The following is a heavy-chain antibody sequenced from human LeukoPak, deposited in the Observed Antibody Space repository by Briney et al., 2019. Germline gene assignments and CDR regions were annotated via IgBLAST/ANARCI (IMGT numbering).Heavy chain of an antibody. CDR3: ATNIEYYYDSSGYFDY. D-gene: IGHD3-22*01. CDR1: GYTLTELS. CDR2: FDPEDGET. V-gene: IGHV1-24*01. J-gene: IGHJ4*02. Sequence: ASVKVSCKVSGYTLTELSMHWVRQAPGKGLVWMGGFDPEDGETIYAQKFQGRVTMTEDTSTDTAYMELSSLRSEDTAVYYCATNIEYYYDSSGYFDYWGQGTLVTVSS.